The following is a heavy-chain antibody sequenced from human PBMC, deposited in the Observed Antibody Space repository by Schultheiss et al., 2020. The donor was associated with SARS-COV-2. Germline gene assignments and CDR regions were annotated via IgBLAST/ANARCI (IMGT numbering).Heavy chain of an antibody. V-gene: IGHV3-23*01. D-gene: IGHD3-10*01. CDR2: ISGSGGST. CDR1: GFTFSSYA. J-gene: IGHJ4*02. CDR3: ARGRVVRGLDY. Sequence: GESLKISCAAPGFTFSSYAMSWVRQAPGKGLEWVSAISGSGGSTYYADSVKGRFTISRDNSKNTLYLQMNSLRAEDTAVYYCARGRVVRGLDYWGQGTLVTVSS.